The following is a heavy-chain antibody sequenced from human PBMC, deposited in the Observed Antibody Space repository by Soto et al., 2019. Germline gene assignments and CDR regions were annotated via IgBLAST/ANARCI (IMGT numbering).Heavy chain of an antibody. CDR2: INHSGST. V-gene: IGHV4-34*01. D-gene: IGHD1-1*01. J-gene: IGHJ2*01. CDR3: ARNDGGPLSDFDL. Sequence: QVQLQQWGAGLLKPSETLSLTCAVYGGSFSGYYWSWIRQPPGKGLEWIGEINHSGSTNYNPSLKSRVTISVDTSKNQFSLKLSSVTAADTAVYYCARNDGGPLSDFDLWGRGTLVTVSS. CDR1: GGSFSGYY.